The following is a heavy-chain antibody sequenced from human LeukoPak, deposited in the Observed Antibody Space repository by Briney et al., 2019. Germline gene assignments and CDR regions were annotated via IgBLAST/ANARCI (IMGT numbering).Heavy chain of an antibody. CDR2: VYTSGST. V-gene: IGHV4-4*07. D-gene: IGHD1-26*01. CDR3: ARVSYDGRGALFDY. J-gene: IGHJ4*02. Sequence: PSETLSLTCTVSGGSISSYYWSWIRQPAGKGLEWIGRVYTSGSTNYNPSLKSRVTLSVDKSRNQFSQMLSSVTAADTAVYYCARVSYDGRGALFDYWGQGTLVTVSS. CDR1: GGSISSYY.